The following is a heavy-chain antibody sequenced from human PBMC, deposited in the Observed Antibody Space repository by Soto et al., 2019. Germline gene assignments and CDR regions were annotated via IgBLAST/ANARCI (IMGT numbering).Heavy chain of an antibody. D-gene: IGHD6-6*01. CDR1: GFTFSSYW. J-gene: IGHJ4*02. CDR2: IKQDGSEK. CDR3: ASGTYSSSF. Sequence: GESLKSSGAASGFTFSSYWMSWVRQAPGKGLEWVANIKQDGSEKYYVDSVKGRFTISRDNAKNSLYLQMNSLRAEDTAVYYCASGTYSSSFWGQGTLVTVSS. V-gene: IGHV3-7*01.